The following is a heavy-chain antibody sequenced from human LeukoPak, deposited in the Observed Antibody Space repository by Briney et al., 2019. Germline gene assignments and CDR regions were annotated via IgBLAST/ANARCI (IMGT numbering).Heavy chain of an antibody. Sequence: PSETLSLTCTVSGGSISSYYWSWIRQPPGKGLEWIGFVHYSGSTNYNPSLKSRVIMSVDTSKNQFSLKLSSVTAADTAVYYCARDRDYYGSTGYREGDAFDIWGHGTMVTVSS. J-gene: IGHJ3*02. V-gene: IGHV4-59*01. D-gene: IGHD3-22*01. CDR3: ARDRDYYGSTGYREGDAFDI. CDR2: VHYSGST. CDR1: GGSISSYY.